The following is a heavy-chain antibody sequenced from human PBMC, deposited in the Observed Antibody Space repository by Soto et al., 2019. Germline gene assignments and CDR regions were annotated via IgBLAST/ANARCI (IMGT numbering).Heavy chain of an antibody. CDR2: ISAYNGNT. CDR1: GCTFTSYG. CDR3: ARDSDYGDPQYHYYGMDV. Sequence: QVQLLQSGAEVKKPGASVKVSCKASGCTFTSYGISWVRQAPGQGLEWMGWISAYNGNTNYAQKLQGRVTMTTDTSTSTAYMELRSLRSDDTAVYYCARDSDYGDPQYHYYGMDVWGQGTTVTVSS. J-gene: IGHJ6*02. D-gene: IGHD4-17*01. V-gene: IGHV1-18*01.